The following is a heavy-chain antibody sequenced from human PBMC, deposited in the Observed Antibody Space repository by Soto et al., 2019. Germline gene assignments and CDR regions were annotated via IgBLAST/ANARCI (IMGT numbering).Heavy chain of an antibody. V-gene: IGHV2-26*01. CDR3: ARIPNSGYNYIDY. D-gene: IGHD5-12*01. CDR1: GFPLNNGRMG. Sequence: QVTLKKSAPVPVQPTETLTLTCAVPGFPLNNGRMGVSWIRQPPGMALEWLAHIFPNDEKSYSTSQRSRLTISKDSSKSQVVLVMTNMDPVDTATYYCARIPNSGYNYIDYWGQGTLVTVSS. J-gene: IGHJ4*02. CDR2: IFPNDEK.